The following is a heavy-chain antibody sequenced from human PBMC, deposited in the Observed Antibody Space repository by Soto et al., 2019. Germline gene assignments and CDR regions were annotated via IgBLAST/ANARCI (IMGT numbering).Heavy chain of an antibody. V-gene: IGHV3-23*01. CDR2: ISGSGGST. J-gene: IGHJ6*02. CDR1: GFTFSSYA. Sequence: PGGSLRLSCAASGFTFSSYAMSWVRQAPGKGLEWVSAISGSGGSTYYADSVKGRFTISRDNSKNTLYLQMNSLRAEDTAVYYCATNERDSSGWYVYGMDVWGQGTTVTVTS. D-gene: IGHD6-19*01. CDR3: ATNERDSSGWYVYGMDV.